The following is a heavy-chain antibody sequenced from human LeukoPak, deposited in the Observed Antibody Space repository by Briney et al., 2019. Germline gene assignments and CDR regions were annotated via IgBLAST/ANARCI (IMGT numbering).Heavy chain of an antibody. J-gene: IGHJ4*02. D-gene: IGHD5-18*01. CDR1: GFTDSSNY. Sequence: GGSLRLSCAASGFTDSSNYMSWVRQAPGKGLEWVSVIYSGGSTYYADSVKGRFTISRDNSKNTLYLQMNSLRAEDTAVYYCARGYTAMVTFDYWGQGTLVTVSS. CDR2: IYSGGST. CDR3: ARGYTAMVTFDY. V-gene: IGHV3-66*01.